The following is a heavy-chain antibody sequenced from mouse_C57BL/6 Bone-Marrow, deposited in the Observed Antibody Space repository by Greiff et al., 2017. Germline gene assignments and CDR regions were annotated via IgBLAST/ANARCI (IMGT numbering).Heavy chain of an antibody. Sequence: QVTLKVSGPGILQPSQTLSLTCSFSGFSLSTFGMGVGWIRQPSGKGLEWLAHIWWDDDKYYNPALKSRLTISKDTSNNQVFLKIANVDTADTATYYCARTSLFITAYYYAMDYWGQGTSVTVSS. CDR3: ARTSLFITAYYYAMDY. CDR1: GFSLSTFGMG. D-gene: IGHD1-1*01. J-gene: IGHJ4*01. CDR2: IWWDDDK. V-gene: IGHV8-8*01.